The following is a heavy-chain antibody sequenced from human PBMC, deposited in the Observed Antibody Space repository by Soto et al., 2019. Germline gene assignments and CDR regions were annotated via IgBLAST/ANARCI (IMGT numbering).Heavy chain of an antibody. CDR2: ISPKSTYR. CDR1: GFPFSDYY. CDR3: ARGGGGGLFEH. Sequence: GGALRLSCATSGFPFSDYYMSWMRQAPGKGLEWLSHISPKSTYRNYADSVKGRFTISRDNTKSSLFLQMNSLGVEDTAVYYCARGGGGGLFEHWGQGVLVTVSS. J-gene: IGHJ5*02. V-gene: IGHV3-11*06. D-gene: IGHD2-21*01.